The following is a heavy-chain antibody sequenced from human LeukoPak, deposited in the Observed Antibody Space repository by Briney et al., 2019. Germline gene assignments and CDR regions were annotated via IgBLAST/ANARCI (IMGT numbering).Heavy chain of an antibody. V-gene: IGHV4-38-2*02. J-gene: IGHJ4*02. CDR3: ARVDSSSHSFDY. CDR1: GYSISSGYY. Sequence: PSETLSLTCTVSGYSISSGYYWGWIRQPPGKGLEWIGSIYHSGSTYYNPSLKSRVTISVDTSKNQFSLKLSFVTAADTAVYYCARVDSSSHSFDYWGQGTLVTVSS. CDR2: IYHSGST. D-gene: IGHD6-13*01.